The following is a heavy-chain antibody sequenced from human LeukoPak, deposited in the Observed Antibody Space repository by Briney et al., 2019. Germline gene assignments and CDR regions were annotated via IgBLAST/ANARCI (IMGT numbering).Heavy chain of an antibody. CDR2: ISGRSGST. CDR1: GFTFSNNA. CDR3: AKDWSYGDSQLFDY. J-gene: IGHJ4*02. V-gene: IGHV3-23*01. Sequence: PGGSLRLSCVASGFTFSNNALRWVRQAPGKGLEWVSTISGRSGSTYYADSVKGRFTISRDNSKNTLYLQMNSLRAEDTAVYYCAKDWSYGDSQLFDYWGQGTLVTVSS. D-gene: IGHD4-17*01.